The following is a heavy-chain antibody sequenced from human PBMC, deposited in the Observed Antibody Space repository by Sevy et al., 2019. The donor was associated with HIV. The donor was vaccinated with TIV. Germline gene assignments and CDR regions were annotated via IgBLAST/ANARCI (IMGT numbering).Heavy chain of an antibody. J-gene: IGHJ4*02. D-gene: IGHD5-18*01. CDR1: GFSLSTSGVG. V-gene: IGHV2-5*02. Sequence: SGPTLVNPRQTLTLTCTFSGFSLSTSGVGVGWIRQPPGKALEWLAVIYWDDDKRYSPSLKSRLTITKDSSKNQVVLTMTNMDPVDTATYYCAHMPDTAGDCDYWGQGTLVTVSS. CDR2: IYWDDDK. CDR3: AHMPDTAGDCDY.